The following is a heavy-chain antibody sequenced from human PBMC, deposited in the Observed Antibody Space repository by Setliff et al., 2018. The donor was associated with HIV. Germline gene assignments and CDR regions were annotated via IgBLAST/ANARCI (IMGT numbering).Heavy chain of an antibody. J-gene: IGHJ4*02. CDR1: GYTFTAYY. Sequence: GASVKVSCKASGYTFTAYYMHWVRQAPGQGLEWMGRINLDSGYTDYALKFQGRVTMTGDTSITTGYMEVSRLRSDDTAVYYCARDFDKEGYWGQGALVTVSS. CDR3: ARDFDKEGY. V-gene: IGHV1-2*06. D-gene: IGHD3-22*01. CDR2: INLDSGYT.